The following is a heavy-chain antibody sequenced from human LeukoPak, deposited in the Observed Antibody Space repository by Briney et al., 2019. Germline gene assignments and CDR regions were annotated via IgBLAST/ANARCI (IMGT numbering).Heavy chain of an antibody. CDR1: GFTFSDYY. Sequence: GGSLRLSCAASGFTFSDYYMSWLRQAPGKGLEWVSYISSSGSTIYYADSVKGRFTISRDNAKNSLYLQMNSLRAEDTAVYYCARMYYDILTGYYFDYWGQGTLVTVSS. V-gene: IGHV3-11*01. CDR2: ISSSGSTI. J-gene: IGHJ4*02. CDR3: ARMYYDILTGYYFDY. D-gene: IGHD3-9*01.